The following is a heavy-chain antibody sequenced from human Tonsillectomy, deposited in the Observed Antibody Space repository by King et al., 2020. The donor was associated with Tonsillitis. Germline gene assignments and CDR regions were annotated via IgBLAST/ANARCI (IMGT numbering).Heavy chain of an antibody. J-gene: IGHJ5*02. CDR1: GGSISSYY. CDR3: ARDQSLGSFLAAYWSWFDP. V-gene: IGHV4-59*01. D-gene: IGHD2-15*01. CDR2: IYYSGST. Sequence: QLQESGPGLVKPSETLSLTCTVSGGSISSYYWSWIRQPPGKGLEWIGYIYYSGSTNYNPSLKSRVTISVDTSKNQFSLKLSSVTAADTAVYYCARDQSLGSFLAAYWSWFDPWGQGTLVTVSS.